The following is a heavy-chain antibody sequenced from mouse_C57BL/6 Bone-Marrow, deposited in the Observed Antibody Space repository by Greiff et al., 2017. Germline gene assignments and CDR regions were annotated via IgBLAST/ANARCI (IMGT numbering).Heavy chain of an antibody. CDR1: GYSITSGYY. Sequence: VSGPGLVKPSQSLSLTCSVTGYSITSGYYWNWIRQFPGNKLEWMGYISYDGSTTYNPSLKNRISITRDTSKNQFFLKLNSVTTEDTATYYCARRGLRRPYFDYWGQGTTLTVSS. V-gene: IGHV3-6*01. CDR2: ISYDGST. D-gene: IGHD2-4*01. CDR3: ARRGLRRPYFDY. J-gene: IGHJ2*01.